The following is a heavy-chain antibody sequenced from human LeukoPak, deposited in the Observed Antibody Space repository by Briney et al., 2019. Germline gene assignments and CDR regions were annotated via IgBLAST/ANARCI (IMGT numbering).Heavy chain of an antibody. V-gene: IGHV4-31*03. CDR3: ASYPFSRWFDP. Sequence: PSETLSPTCTVSGGSISSDGYYWSWIRQHPGKGLEWIGYIYYSGSTYYTPSLKSRVTISLDTSKSQFSLKLSSVTAADTAVYYCASYPFSRWFDPWGQGTLVTVSS. D-gene: IGHD2-15*01. CDR2: IYYSGST. CDR1: GGSISSDGYY. J-gene: IGHJ5*02.